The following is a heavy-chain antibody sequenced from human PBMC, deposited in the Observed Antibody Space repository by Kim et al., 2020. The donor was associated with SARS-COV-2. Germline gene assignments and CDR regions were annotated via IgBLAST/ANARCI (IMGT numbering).Heavy chain of an antibody. CDR1: GFTFSSYS. Sequence: GGSLRLSCAASGFTFSSYSMNWVRQAPGKGLEWVSYISSSSSTIYYADSVKGRFTISRDNAKNSLYLQMNSLRDEDTAVYYCARDGDYDILTGYYGPFDYWGQGTLVTVSS. J-gene: IGHJ4*02. D-gene: IGHD3-9*01. CDR2: ISSSSSTI. V-gene: IGHV3-48*02. CDR3: ARDGDYDILTGYYGPFDY.